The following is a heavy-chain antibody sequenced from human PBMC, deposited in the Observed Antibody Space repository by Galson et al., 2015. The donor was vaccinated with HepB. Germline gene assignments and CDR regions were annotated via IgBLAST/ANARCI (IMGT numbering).Heavy chain of an antibody. D-gene: IGHD3-22*01. Sequence: SVKVSCKASGYTFTSYGISWVRQAPGQGLEWMGWISAYNGNTNYAQKLQGRVTMTTDTSTSTAYMELRSLRSDDTAVYYCARDALPYYYDSSGYPGCWWGQGTLVTVSS. CDR1: GYTFTSYG. V-gene: IGHV1-18*04. CDR2: ISAYNGNT. J-gene: IGHJ4*02. CDR3: ARDALPYYYDSSGYPGCW.